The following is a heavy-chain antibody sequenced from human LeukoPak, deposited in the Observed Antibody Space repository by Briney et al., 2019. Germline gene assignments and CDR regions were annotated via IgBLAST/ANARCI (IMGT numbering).Heavy chain of an antibody. CDR3: ARAAYSSGWYHPYYFDY. J-gene: IGHJ4*02. D-gene: IGHD6-19*01. CDR1: GGSISSYY. CDR2: IYYSGST. Sequence: SETLSLTCTVSGGSISSYYGSWIRQPPGKGLEGIGYIYYSGSTNYNPSLKSRVTISGDTSKNQFSLKLSSVTAADTAVYYCARAAYSSGWYHPYYFDYWRQGPLVTVSS. V-gene: IGHV4-59*13.